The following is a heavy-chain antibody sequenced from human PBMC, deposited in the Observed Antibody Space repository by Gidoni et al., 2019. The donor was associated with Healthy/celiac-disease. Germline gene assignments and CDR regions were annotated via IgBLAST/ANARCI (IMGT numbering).Heavy chain of an antibody. Sequence: EVQLVESGGGLIQPGGSLRLSCAASGFTVSSNYMSWVRQAPGKGLEWVSVIYSGGSTYYADSVKGRFTISRDNSKNTLYLQMNSLRAEDTAVYYCARGSDFWSGYLDYWGQGTLVTVSS. D-gene: IGHD3-3*01. J-gene: IGHJ4*02. CDR1: GFTVSSNY. CDR3: ARGSDFWSGYLDY. V-gene: IGHV3-53*01. CDR2: IYSGGST.